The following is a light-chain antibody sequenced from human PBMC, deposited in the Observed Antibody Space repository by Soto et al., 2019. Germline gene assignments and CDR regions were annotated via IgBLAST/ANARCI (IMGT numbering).Light chain of an antibody. J-gene: IGLJ1*01. CDR3: QSYDSSHYV. CDR1: SSNIGAGYD. V-gene: IGLV1-40*01. CDR2: GNI. Sequence: QSVLTQPPSVSGALGQRVTISCTGGSSNIGAGYDVHWYQQLPGTAPKLLIYGNINRPSGVPDRFSGSKSGTSASLVITGLQAEDEADYYCQSYDSSHYVFGTGTKVTVL.